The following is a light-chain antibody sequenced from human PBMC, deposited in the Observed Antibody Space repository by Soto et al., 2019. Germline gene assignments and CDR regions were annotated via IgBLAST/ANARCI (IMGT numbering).Light chain of an antibody. J-gene: IGLJ1*01. CDR2: EVS. CDR1: SSDGGAYNY. Sequence: QSVLTQPASASGSPGQSITISCTGTSSDGGAYNYVSWYQQHPGKAPKLMIYEVSNRPSGVSNRFSGSKSGNTASLTISGLQAEDEADYYCSSYRSSSTLYVFGAGTKLTVL. CDR3: SSYRSSSTLYV. V-gene: IGLV2-14*01.